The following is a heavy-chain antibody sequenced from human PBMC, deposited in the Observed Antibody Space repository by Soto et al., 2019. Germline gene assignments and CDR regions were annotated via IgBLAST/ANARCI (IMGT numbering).Heavy chain of an antibody. Sequence: SETLSLTCTVSGGSLSSYYWTWIRQPPGKGLEWIGYIYSSGSTNYNPSLKSRVTMSVDVSKNQFSLKLSSVTTADTAVFFCAREHTSGWYVIDSWGQGTWVTVSS. V-gene: IGHV4-59*01. J-gene: IGHJ4*02. CDR3: AREHTSGWYVIDS. CDR2: IYSSGST. CDR1: GGSLSSYY. D-gene: IGHD6-19*01.